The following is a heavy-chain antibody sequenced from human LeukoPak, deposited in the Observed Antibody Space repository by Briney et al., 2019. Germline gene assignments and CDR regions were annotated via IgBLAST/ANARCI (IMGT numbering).Heavy chain of an antibody. CDR1: GGSFSGYY. CDR3: ARSVVPTALNWFDP. V-gene: IGHV4-34*01. D-gene: IGHD2-2*01. CDR2: INHSGST. J-gene: IGHJ5*02. Sequence: SETLSLTCAVYGGSFSGYYWGWIRQPPGKGLEWIGEINHSGSTNYNPSLKSRVTISVDTSKNQFSLKLSSVTAADTAVYYCARSVVPTALNWFDPWGQGTLVTVSS.